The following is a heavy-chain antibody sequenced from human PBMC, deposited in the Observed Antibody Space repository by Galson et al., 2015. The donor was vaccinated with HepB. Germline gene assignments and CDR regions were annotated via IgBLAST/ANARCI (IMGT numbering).Heavy chain of an antibody. CDR2: ISYDGSNE. Sequence: SLRLSCAASGFTFSSYSMHWVRQAPDKGLEWVAVISYDGSNEYYADSVKGRFTISRDKSKNTLYLQMNSLRVEDTAVYYCARESHSYYDFWSGYPRPVYYYGMDVWGQGTTVTVSS. D-gene: IGHD3-3*01. J-gene: IGHJ6*02. CDR3: ARESHSYYDFWSGYPRPVYYYGMDV. CDR1: GFTFSSYS. V-gene: IGHV3-30-3*01.